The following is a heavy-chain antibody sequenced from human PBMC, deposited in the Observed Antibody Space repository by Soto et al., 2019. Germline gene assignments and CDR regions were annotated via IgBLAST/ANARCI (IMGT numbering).Heavy chain of an antibody. V-gene: IGHV3-13*05. CDR1: AFTLSAYD. D-gene: IGHD2-15*01. CDR3: ARAYSGRLPRRADYYYALDV. CDR2: LGAADDP. Sequence: GGSLILSCAASAFTLSAYDMHWVRQPIGKGLEWVSALGAADDPYYLGSVKGRFTISRENAKNSLYLQMNNLRAGDTAVYYCARAYSGRLPRRADYYYALDVWGQGTTVTVS. J-gene: IGHJ6*02.